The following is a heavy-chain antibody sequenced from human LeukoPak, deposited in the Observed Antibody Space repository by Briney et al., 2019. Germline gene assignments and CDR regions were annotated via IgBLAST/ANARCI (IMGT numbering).Heavy chain of an antibody. CDR2: ISYDGSNK. J-gene: IGHJ4*02. CDR1: GFTFSSYA. V-gene: IGHV3-30-3*01. D-gene: IGHD6-13*01. CDR3: ARGTGYSSSWGVDSDLLQYYFDY. Sequence: PGRSLRLSCAASGFTFSSYAMHWVRQAPGKGLEWVAVISYDGSNKYYADSVKGRFTISRDNSKNTLYLRMNSLRAEDTAVYYCARGTGYSSSWGVDSDLLQYYFDYWGQGTLVTVSS.